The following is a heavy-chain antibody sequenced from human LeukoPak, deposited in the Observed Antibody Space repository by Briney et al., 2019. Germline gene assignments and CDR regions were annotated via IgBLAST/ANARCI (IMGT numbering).Heavy chain of an antibody. Sequence: ASVKVSCKASGYTFTSYYMHWVRQAPGQGLEWMGIINPSGGSTSYAQKFQGRVTMTRDMSTSTVYMELSSLRSEDTAVYYCARAPVWGYGSGSYDTPNGYYYMDVWGKGTTVTVSS. CDR1: GYTFTSYY. V-gene: IGHV1-46*01. D-gene: IGHD3-10*01. CDR3: ARAPVWGYGSGSYDTPNGYYYMDV. CDR2: INPSGGST. J-gene: IGHJ6*03.